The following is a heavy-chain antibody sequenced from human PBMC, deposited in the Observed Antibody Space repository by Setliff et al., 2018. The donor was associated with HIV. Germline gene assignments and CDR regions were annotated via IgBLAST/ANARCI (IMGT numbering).Heavy chain of an antibody. V-gene: IGHV4-39*07. CDR3: VIRSRLGGSSNYFDY. CDR2: IYYSGST. CDR1: GGSISRSNYV. D-gene: IGHD3-16*01. Sequence: SETLSLTCTLAGGSISRSNYVWGWIRQSPRKGLEWIGSIYYSGSTYYNSSLRSRVTISGDTSKKQFSLKLSSVTAADTAVYYCVIRSRLGGSSNYFDYWGQGTLVTVSS. J-gene: IGHJ4*02.